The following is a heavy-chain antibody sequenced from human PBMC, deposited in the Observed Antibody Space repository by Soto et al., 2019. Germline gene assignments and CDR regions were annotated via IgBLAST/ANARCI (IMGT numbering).Heavy chain of an antibody. V-gene: IGHV3-66*01. J-gene: IGHJ6*03. Sequence: EVQLVESGGGLVKPGGSLRLSCAASGFTVSSNYMSWVRQAPGKGLEWISVIYFGGSTYYADSVKGRLTISRDNSKNTLYLQMNSLRAADTATYYCASASYVSLRVVHYYYRDVWGTGTTVTVSS. CDR2: IYFGGST. CDR3: ASASYVSLRVVHYYYRDV. D-gene: IGHD3-3*01. CDR1: GFTVSSNY.